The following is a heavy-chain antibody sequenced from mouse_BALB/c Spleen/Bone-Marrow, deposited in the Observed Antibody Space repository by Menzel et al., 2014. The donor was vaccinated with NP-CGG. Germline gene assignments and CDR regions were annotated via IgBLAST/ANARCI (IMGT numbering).Heavy chain of an antibody. J-gene: IGHJ2*01. D-gene: IGHD1-1*01. V-gene: IGHV7-3*02. CDR2: IRNKANGYTT. CDR3: ARDDYGRGY. Sequence: EVQGVESGGGLVQPGGSLRLSCATSGFTFTDYYMSWVRQPPGKALEWLGFIRNKANGYTTEYSASVKGRFTISRDNSQSILYLQMNTLRAEDSATYYGARDDYGRGYWGQGTTLTVSS. CDR1: GFTFTDYY.